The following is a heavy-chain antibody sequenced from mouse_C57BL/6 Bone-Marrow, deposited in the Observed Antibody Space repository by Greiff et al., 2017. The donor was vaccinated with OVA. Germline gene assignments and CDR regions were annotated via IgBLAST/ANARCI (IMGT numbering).Heavy chain of an antibody. Sequence: QLQQSGAELVRPGASVKLSCTASGFNIKDDYMHWVKQRPEQGLEWIGWIDPENGDTEYASKFQGKATITADTSSNTAYLQLSSLTSEDTAVYYCTTLYYDYDEAMDYWGQGTSVTVSS. CDR3: TTLYYDYDEAMDY. CDR2: IDPENGDT. CDR1: GFNIKDDY. V-gene: IGHV14-4*01. D-gene: IGHD2-4*01. J-gene: IGHJ4*01.